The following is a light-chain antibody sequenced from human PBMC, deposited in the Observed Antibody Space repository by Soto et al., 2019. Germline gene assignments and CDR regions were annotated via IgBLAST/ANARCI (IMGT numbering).Light chain of an antibody. J-gene: IGKJ4*01. CDR3: QQSYSTPLT. CDR1: QSINTF. Sequence: DIQMTQSPSSLSASVGDRVTITCRASQSINTFLNWYQQTPGKAPRLLISAASSLQSGVPSRFSVGGSLTDFTLTISSLQPEDFAPYYCQQSYSTPLTFGGGTKVEIK. V-gene: IGKV1-39*01. CDR2: AAS.